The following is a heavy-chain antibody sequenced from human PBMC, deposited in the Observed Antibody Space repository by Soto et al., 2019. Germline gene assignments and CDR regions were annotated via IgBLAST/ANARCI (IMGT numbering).Heavy chain of an antibody. J-gene: IGHJ6*02. CDR3: ATIRQEILTGYGVDYYYGMDV. V-gene: IGHV3-23*01. CDR2: ISGSGGST. Sequence: HPGGSLRLSCAASGFTFSSYAMSWVRQAPGKGLEWVSAISGSGGSTYYADSVKGRFTISRDNSKNTLYLQMNSLRAEDTAVYYCATIRQEILTGYGVDYYYGMDVWGQGTTVTVSS. D-gene: IGHD3-9*01. CDR1: GFTFSSYA.